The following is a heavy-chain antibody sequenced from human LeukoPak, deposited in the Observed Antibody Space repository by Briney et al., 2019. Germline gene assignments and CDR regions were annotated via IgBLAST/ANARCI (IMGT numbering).Heavy chain of an antibody. V-gene: IGHV3-53*01. CDR2: IYSGGST. D-gene: IGHD1-26*01. CDR3: ARGQSYYEAFDI. CDR1: GFTVSNDY. Sequence: GGSLRLSCAVSGFTVSNDYMSWVRQAPGKGLEWVSVIYSGGSTNYADSVKGRFTISRDNSKNTLHLQMNSLRVEDTAVYYCARGQSYYEAFDIWGQGTMVTVSS. J-gene: IGHJ3*02.